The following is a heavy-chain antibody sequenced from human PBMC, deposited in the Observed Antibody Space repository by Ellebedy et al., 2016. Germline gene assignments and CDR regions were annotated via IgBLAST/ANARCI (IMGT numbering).Heavy chain of an antibody. D-gene: IGHD3-3*01. CDR3: ARDLRTNVWSGYPESPPFYYYYGMDV. J-gene: IGHJ6*02. Sequence: SVKVSXXASGGTFSSYAISWVRQAPGQGLEWMGGIIPIFGTANYAQKFQGRVTITADESTSTAYMELSSLRSEDTAVYYCARDLRTNVWSGYPESPPFYYYYGMDVWGQGTTVTVSS. CDR2: IIPIFGTA. V-gene: IGHV1-69*13. CDR1: GGTFSSYA.